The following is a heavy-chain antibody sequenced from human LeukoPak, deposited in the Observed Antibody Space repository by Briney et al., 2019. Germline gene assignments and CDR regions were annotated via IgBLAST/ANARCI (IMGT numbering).Heavy chain of an antibody. CDR2: IYYSGST. D-gene: IGHD5-18*01. CDR1: GGSISSGGYY. CDR3: ARDPRWLGGMDV. J-gene: IGHJ6*02. Sequence: SETLSLTCTVSGGSISSGGYYWSWIRQHPGKGLEWIGYIYYSGSTYYNPSLKSRVTISVDTSKNQFSLKLSSVTAADTAVYYCARDPRWLGGMDVWGQGTTVTVSS. V-gene: IGHV4-31*03.